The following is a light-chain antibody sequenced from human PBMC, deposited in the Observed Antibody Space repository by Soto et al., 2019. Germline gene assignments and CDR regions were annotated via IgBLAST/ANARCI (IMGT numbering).Light chain of an antibody. CDR2: GAS. V-gene: IGKV3-15*01. J-gene: IGKJ4*01. CDR3: QQYYTWPIT. CDR1: QGVSRK. Sequence: DILMTKSTGPLSVAPGERFTFSCMASQGVSRKLAWYQHKPGQAPRLLISGASTGATGIPARFSGSGSGTEFTLTISSLQSEDCAVYYCQQYYTWPITFGGGTKVDNK.